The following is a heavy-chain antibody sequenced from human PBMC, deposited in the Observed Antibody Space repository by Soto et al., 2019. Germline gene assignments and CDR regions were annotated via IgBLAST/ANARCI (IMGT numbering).Heavy chain of an antibody. Sequence: ASVKVSCKASGYTFTSYAMHWVRQAPGQRLEWMGWINAGNGNTKYSQKFQGRVTITRDTSASTAYMELSSLRSEDTAVYYCARGGGYNSRFDYWGRGTLVTVSS. J-gene: IGHJ4*02. D-gene: IGHD5-12*01. V-gene: IGHV1-3*01. CDR2: INAGNGNT. CDR3: ARGGGYNSRFDY. CDR1: GYTFTSYA.